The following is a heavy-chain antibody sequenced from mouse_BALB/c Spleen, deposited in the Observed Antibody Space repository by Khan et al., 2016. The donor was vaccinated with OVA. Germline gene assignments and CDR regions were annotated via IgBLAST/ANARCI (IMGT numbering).Heavy chain of an antibody. CDR3: ARPPYFSYVMDN. CDR1: GHTFTKYG. V-gene: IGHV9-3-1*01. Sequence: QIQLVQSGPELKKPGETVKISCKASGHTFTKYGMNWVKQAPGKSLKWMGWINTYTGEPTYADDFSGRFAFSLETSASTAYLQINNLKNEDTATYCCARPPYFSYVMDNWGQGRSVTVSS. J-gene: IGHJ4*01. CDR2: INTYTGEP. D-gene: IGHD2-10*01.